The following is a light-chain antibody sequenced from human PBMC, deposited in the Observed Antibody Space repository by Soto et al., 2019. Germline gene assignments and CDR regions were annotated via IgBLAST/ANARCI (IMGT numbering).Light chain of an antibody. J-gene: IGKJ2*01. Sequence: EIVLTQSPGTRSLSPGERATLSCSASQSVSSSYLAWYQHKPGQAPRLRIYGASSSDTGIQDRFSGSGSGTDFTRTRSRLEPEDFAVYYCQQYCSSPYTCGQGPKLEI. CDR2: GAS. CDR3: QQYCSSPYT. V-gene: IGKV3-20*01. CDR1: QSVSSSY.